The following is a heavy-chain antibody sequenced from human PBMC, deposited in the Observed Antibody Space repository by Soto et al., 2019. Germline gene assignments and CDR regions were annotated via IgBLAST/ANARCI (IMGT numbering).Heavy chain of an antibody. Sequence: EVPLLESGGGLVQPGGSLRLSCAASGFTFSSYAMWWVRQAPGKGLECVSAISGGGETTYYADSVKGLFTISRDNSKNTLYLQMNSLRAEDTAVYYCAFNSGSGSYYFDYWGQGTLVTVSS. CDR3: AFNSGSGSYYFDY. V-gene: IGHV3-23*01. CDR1: GFTFSSYA. CDR2: ISGGGETT. D-gene: IGHD3-10*01. J-gene: IGHJ4*02.